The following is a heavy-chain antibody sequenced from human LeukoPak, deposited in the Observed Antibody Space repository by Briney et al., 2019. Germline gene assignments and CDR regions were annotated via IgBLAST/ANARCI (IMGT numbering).Heavy chain of an antibody. CDR2: ISAYNGNT. J-gene: IGHJ4*02. Sequence: ASVKVSCKASGYTFTSYGISWVRQAPGQGLEWMGWISAYNGNTNYAQKFQGRVTMTTDTSTSTAYMEMRSLRSDDTAVYYCARDRAYYGSGSYGPDYWGQGTLVTVSS. V-gene: IGHV1-18*01. CDR3: ARDRAYYGSGSYGPDY. CDR1: GYTFTSYG. D-gene: IGHD3-10*01.